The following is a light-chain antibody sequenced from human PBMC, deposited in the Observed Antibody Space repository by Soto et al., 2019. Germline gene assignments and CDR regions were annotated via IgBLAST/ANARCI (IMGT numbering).Light chain of an antibody. Sequence: MYHPPSSLSASIGDRVIITCRASRDITDYLAWYQQKPGQVPKLLIYAASTLQSGVPSRFTASGSGTDFTLTITGLQPEDFATYYCQNYDGAPWTFGQGSNVDVK. CDR1: RDITDY. CDR3: QNYDGAPWT. J-gene: IGKJ1*01. CDR2: AAS. V-gene: IGKV1-27*01.